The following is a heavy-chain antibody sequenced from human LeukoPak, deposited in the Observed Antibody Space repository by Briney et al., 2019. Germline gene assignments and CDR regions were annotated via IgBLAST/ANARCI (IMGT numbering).Heavy chain of an antibody. CDR3: GRAFPPLRTSSAGDL. D-gene: IGHD3-16*01. V-gene: IGHV3-69-1*02. Sequence: GGSLRLSCSASGFSFSAYDMNWVRQAPGKGLEWVSAISGRSNGESVKGRFTISRDNAKNSLYLQLDSLGVEDTAVYYCGRAFPPLRTSSAGDLWGQGTLVTVSS. J-gene: IGHJ1*01. CDR1: GFSFSAYD. CDR2: ISGRS.